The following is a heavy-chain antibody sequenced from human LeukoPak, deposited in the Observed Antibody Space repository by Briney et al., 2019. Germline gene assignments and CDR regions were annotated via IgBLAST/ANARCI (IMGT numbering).Heavy chain of an antibody. CDR2: ISGSGGST. Sequence: GGSLRLSCAASGFTFSSYAMSWVRQAPGKGLEWVSAISGSGGSTYYADSVKGRFTISRDNSKNTLYLQMNSLRAEDTAVYYCAKENDVPGSDYYYYYGMDAWGQGTTVTVSS. J-gene: IGHJ6*02. CDR1: GFTFSSYA. V-gene: IGHV3-23*01. D-gene: IGHD3-10*01. CDR3: AKENDVPGSDYYYYYGMDA.